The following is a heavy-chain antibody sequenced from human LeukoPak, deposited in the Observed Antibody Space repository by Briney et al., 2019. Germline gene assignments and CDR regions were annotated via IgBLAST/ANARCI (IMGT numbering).Heavy chain of an antibody. CDR1: GGTFISYA. CDR3: AGTQLPKDFCSGPPGANYIHL. J-gene: IGHJ6*03. CDR2: IIHIFGTA. D-gene: IGHD3-3*01. Sequence: GSSVKVSCKASGGTFISYAISWVRQAPGQGLEWMGGIIHIFGTANYAQKFQGRVTITTDESTSTAYMELSSLRSEYMSAYYCAGTQLPKDFCSGPPGANYIHLWGKGTTVTVSS. V-gene: IGHV1-69*05.